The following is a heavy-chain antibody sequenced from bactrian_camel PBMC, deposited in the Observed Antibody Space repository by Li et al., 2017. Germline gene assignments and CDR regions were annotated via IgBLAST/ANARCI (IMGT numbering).Heavy chain of an antibody. CDR2: IESDGFT. V-gene: IGHV3S53*01. D-gene: IGHD3*01. Sequence: HVQLVESGGGAVQDGGSLTLSCVASGSDYPHTPTGMAWFRQEAGKKREGAAAIESDGFTSYYEAVKGRFTISQDNAQTTLYLQMNSLTPEDTAVYYCAAARTVYACDVLGKNQYEYWGQGTQVTVS. J-gene: IGHJ4*01. CDR3: AAARTVYACDVLGKNQYEY. CDR1: GSDYPHTPTG.